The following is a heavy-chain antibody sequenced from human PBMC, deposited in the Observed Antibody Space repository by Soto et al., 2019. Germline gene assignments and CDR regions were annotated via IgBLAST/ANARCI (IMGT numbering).Heavy chain of an antibody. V-gene: IGHV4-4*02. CDR3: ARGGRYYDTSGSSYYLDY. CDR1: GGSISSNIW. J-gene: IGHJ4*02. D-gene: IGHD3-22*01. Sequence: QVQLQESGPGLVKPSGTLSLTCVVSGGSISSNIWWSWVRQPPGKGLEWIGEIYHTGSTSYNSTLKSRVSISVDKSENQFSLRLNSVTAADTAVYYCARGGRYYDTSGSSYYLDYWGQGTLVTVSS. CDR2: IYHTGST.